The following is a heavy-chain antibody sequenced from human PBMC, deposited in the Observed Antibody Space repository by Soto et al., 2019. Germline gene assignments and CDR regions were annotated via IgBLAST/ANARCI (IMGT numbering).Heavy chain of an antibody. CDR2: FEPEDGAT. D-gene: IGHD3-9*01. CDR1: GYILTELS. CDR3: ATGYYVICTGIEGYYYYGMDV. Sequence: GASVKASSKVPGYILTELSLHWPRQYPGKGLERTGGFEPEDGATIYAQKCQGRVTMTEATSTDTAYMEVSSLRSEDTGMYYCATGYYVICTGIEGYYYYGMDVCGQRTTVTFSS. J-gene: IGHJ6*02. V-gene: IGHV1-24*01.